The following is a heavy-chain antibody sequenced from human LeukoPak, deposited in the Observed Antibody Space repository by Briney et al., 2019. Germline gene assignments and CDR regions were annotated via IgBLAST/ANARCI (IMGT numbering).Heavy chain of an antibody. V-gene: IGHV3-74*01. D-gene: IGHD1-26*01. CDR3: ARGTGIYYSLGY. Sequence: GGSLRLSCAASEFTFSSYWMHWVRQAPGKGLVWVSRINNDGSATSYADSVKGRFTISRDNAKNTLYLQMDSLRAEDTAMHYCARGTGIYYSLGYWGQRTLVTVSS. J-gene: IGHJ4*02. CDR1: EFTFSSYW. CDR2: INNDGSAT.